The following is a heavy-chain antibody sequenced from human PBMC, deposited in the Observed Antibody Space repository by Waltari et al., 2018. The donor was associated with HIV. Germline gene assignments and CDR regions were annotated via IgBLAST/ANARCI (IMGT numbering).Heavy chain of an antibody. CDR3: ARDLAAVAGHDY. D-gene: IGHD6-19*01. V-gene: IGHV1-3*01. Sequence: QVQLVQSGAEVKKPGASVKVSCKDSGNTFTSYAMHWVRQAPGQRLEWMGWINAGNGNTKYSQKFQGRVTLTRDTSASTAYMELSSLRSEDTAVYYCARDLAAVAGHDYWGQGTLVTVSS. J-gene: IGHJ4*02. CDR1: GNTFTSYA. CDR2: INAGNGNT.